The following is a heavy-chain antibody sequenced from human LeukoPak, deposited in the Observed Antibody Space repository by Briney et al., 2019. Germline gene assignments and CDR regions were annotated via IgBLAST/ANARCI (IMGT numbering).Heavy chain of an antibody. CDR1: GYTFTNYV. CDR2: INAGNGDT. D-gene: IGHD6-19*01. CDR3: ARDLGAVAGPHIDY. Sequence: GASVKVSCKASGYTFTNYVVHWVRQAPGQRPEWMGWINAGNGDTKYSQNFQGRVTITRDTSASTAYMELSSLTSDDTAVYYCARDLGAVAGPHIDYWGQGTLVTVSS. V-gene: IGHV1-3*01. J-gene: IGHJ4*02.